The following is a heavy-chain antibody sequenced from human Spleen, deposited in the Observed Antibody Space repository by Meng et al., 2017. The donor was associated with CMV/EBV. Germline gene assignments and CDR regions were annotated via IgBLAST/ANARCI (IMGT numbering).Heavy chain of an antibody. CDR1: GYSISNGYY. Sequence: SETLSLTCTVSGYSISNGYYWAWIRQPPGKGLEWIGSIYRSGSTYYNPSLKSRVTISVDTSKNQFSLKLSSVTAADTAVYYYARQYCSTTTCYVNYWGQGTLVTVSS. J-gene: IGHJ4*02. CDR3: ARQYCSTTTCYVNY. D-gene: IGHD2-2*01. CDR2: IYRSGST. V-gene: IGHV4-38-2*02.